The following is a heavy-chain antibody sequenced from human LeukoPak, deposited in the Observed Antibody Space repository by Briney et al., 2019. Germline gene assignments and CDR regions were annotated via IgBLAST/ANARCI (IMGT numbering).Heavy chain of an antibody. CDR2: IYYSGST. Sequence: PSETLSLTCTVSGGSISSYYWSWIRQPPGKGLEWIGYIYYSGSTNYNPSLKSRVTISVDTSKNQFSLKLSSVTAAGTAVYYCARRSVGATIFDYWGQGTLVTVSS. D-gene: IGHD1-26*01. J-gene: IGHJ4*02. CDR1: GGSISSYY. V-gene: IGHV4-59*08. CDR3: ARRSVGATIFDY.